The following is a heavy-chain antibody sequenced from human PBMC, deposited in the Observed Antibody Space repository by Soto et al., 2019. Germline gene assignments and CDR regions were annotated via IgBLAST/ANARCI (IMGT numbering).Heavy chain of an antibody. CDR1: QFPFDVYS. V-gene: IGHV3-48*02. CDR2: IRHTTSAT. CDR3: ARDRGSSGMFELDV. Sequence: GQLVESGGDFVQPGESLRLSCVASQFPFDVYSMHWVRQAPGKGLEGVSYIRHTTSATFYADAVKGRFTISRDNRKNSLFLQMNSLRDDDTGVYFCARDRGSSGMFELDVWGPGTLVTVSS. J-gene: IGHJ3*01. D-gene: IGHD6-19*01.